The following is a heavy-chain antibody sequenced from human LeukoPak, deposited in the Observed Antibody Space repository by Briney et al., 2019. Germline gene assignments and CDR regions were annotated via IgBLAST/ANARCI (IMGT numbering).Heavy chain of an antibody. CDR3: ASRERSSTSFRFDP. V-gene: IGHV1-2*02. Sequence: ASVKVSCNASGYTFTGYYMHWVRQAPGQGLEWMGWINPNSGGTNYAQKFQGRVTMTRDTSISTAYMELSRLRSDDTAVYYCASRERSSTSFRFDPWGQGTLVTVSS. D-gene: IGHD2-2*01. CDR2: INPNSGGT. CDR1: GYTFTGYY. J-gene: IGHJ5*02.